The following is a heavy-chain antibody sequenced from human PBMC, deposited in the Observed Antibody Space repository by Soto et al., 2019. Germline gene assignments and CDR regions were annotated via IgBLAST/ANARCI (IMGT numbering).Heavy chain of an antibody. CDR1: GFTFGDYA. V-gene: IGHV3-49*03. D-gene: IGHD4-17*01. CDR3: TRSYGDYQDYYGMDV. CDR2: IRSKAYGGTT. J-gene: IGHJ6*02. Sequence: GGSLRLSCTASGFTFGDYAMSWFRQAPGKGLEWVGFIRSKAYGGTTEYAASVKGRFTISRDDSKSIAYLQMNSLKTEDTAVYYCTRSYGDYQDYYGMDVWGQGTTVTVSS.